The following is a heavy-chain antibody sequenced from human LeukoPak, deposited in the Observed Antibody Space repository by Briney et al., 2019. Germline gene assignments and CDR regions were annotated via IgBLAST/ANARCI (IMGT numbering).Heavy chain of an antibody. CDR1: GFTFSSYG. J-gene: IGHJ3*02. CDR2: IKQDGSEK. V-gene: IGHV3-7*01. D-gene: IGHD3-16*01. CDR3: ARDLMITPLGAFDI. Sequence: GGSLRLSCAASGFTFSSYGMHWVRQAPGKGLEWVANIKQDGSEKYYVDSVKGRFTISRDNAKNSLYLQMNSLRAEDTAVYYCARDLMITPLGAFDIWGQGTMVTVSS.